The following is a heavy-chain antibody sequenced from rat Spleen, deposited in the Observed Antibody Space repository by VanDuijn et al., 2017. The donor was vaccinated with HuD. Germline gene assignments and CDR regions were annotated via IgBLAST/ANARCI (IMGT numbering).Heavy chain of an antibody. CDR3: TTLRN. CDR2: ISTSGGST. CDR1: GFTFSNYG. Sequence: EVQLVESGGGLVQPGRSMKLSCAASGFTFSNYGMAWVRQAPTKGLEWVATISTSGGSTYYRDSVKGRFSISRDNAKSTLYLQMDSLRSEDTATYYCTTLRNWGQGVMVTVSS. V-gene: IGHV5-27*01. J-gene: IGHJ2*01. D-gene: IGHD1-11*01.